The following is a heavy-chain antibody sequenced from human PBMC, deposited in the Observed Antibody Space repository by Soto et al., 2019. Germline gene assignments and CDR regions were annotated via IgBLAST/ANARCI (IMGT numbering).Heavy chain of an antibody. CDR3: ARDQSLILGVAPPHGSYWFAP. J-gene: IGHJ5*02. V-gene: IGHV1-2*02. CDR1: GYTFTGYY. Sequence: ASVKVSCKASGYTFTGYYMHWVRQAPGQGLEWMGWINPNSGGTNYAQKFQGRVTMTRDTSISTAYMELSRLRSDDTAVYYCARDQSLILGVAPPHGSYWFAPWGQGTLVTVSS. D-gene: IGHD3-3*01. CDR2: INPNSGGT.